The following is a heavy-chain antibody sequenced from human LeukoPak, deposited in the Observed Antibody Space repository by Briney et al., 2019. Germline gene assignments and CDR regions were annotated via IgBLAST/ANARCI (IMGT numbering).Heavy chain of an antibody. CDR3: AKGTSSWHEFDY. D-gene: IGHD6-13*01. CDR2: ITWDAGST. V-gene: IGHV3-43D*03. J-gene: IGHJ4*02. Sequence: QSGGSLRLSCAASGFTFDDYATHWVRQAPGKGLEWVSLITWDAGSTYYADSVKGRFTISRDNSKNSLYLQMNSLRAEDTALYYCAKGTSSWHEFDYWGQGTLVTVSS. CDR1: GFTFDDYA.